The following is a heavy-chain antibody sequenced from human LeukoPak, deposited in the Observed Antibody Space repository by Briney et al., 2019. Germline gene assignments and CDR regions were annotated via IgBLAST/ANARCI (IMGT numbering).Heavy chain of an antibody. CDR3: AKDADIVVVVAASYPDY. J-gene: IGHJ4*02. V-gene: IGHV3-30*18. D-gene: IGHD2-15*01. CDR2: ISYDGSNK. CDR1: GFTFSSYG. Sequence: GRSLRLSCAASGFTFSSYGMHWVRQAPGKGLEWVAVISYDGSNKYYADSVKGRFTISRDNSKNTLYLQMNSLRAEDTAVHYCAKDADIVVVVAASYPDYWSQGTLVTVSS.